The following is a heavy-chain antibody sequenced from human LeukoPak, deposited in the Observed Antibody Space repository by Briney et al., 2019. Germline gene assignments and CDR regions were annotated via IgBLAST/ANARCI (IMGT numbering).Heavy chain of an antibody. Sequence: PSETLSLTCTVSGGSISSYYWSWIRQPPGKGLEWIGYIYYSGSTNYNPSLKSRVTISVDTSKNQFSLKLSSVTAADTAVYYCARVGSSSSWAIDYYFDYWGQGTLVTASS. CDR3: ARVGSSSSWAIDYYFDY. D-gene: IGHD6-13*01. V-gene: IGHV4-59*01. CDR2: IYYSGST. CDR1: GGSISSYY. J-gene: IGHJ4*02.